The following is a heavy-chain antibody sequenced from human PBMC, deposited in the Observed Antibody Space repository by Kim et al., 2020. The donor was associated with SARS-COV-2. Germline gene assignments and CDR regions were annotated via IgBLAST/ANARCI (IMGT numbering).Heavy chain of an antibody. J-gene: IGHJ4*02. CDR2: IVVGSGNT. CDR1: GFTFTSSA. D-gene: IGHD3-10*01. V-gene: IGHV1-58*02. CDR3: AAFRGILWFGEPHFDY. Sequence: SVKVSCKASGFTFTSSAMQWVRQARGQRLEWIGWIVVGSGNTNYAQKFQERVTITRDMSTSTAYMELSSLRSEDTAVYYCAAFRGILWFGEPHFDYWGQGTLVTVSS.